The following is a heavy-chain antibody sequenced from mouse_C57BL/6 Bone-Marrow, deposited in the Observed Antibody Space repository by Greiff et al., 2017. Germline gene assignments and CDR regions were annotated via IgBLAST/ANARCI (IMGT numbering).Heavy chain of an antibody. Sequence: VQLQQPGAELVMPGASVKLSCKASGYTFTSYWMHWVKQRPGQGLEWIGEIDPSDSYTNYNQQFKGKSTLTVDKSSSTAYMQLSSLTSEDSAVYYCARDGYGSSYAVFDYWGQGTTLTVSS. CDR2: IDPSDSYT. V-gene: IGHV1-69*01. J-gene: IGHJ2*01. D-gene: IGHD1-1*01. CDR3: ARDGYGSSYAVFDY. CDR1: GYTFTSYW.